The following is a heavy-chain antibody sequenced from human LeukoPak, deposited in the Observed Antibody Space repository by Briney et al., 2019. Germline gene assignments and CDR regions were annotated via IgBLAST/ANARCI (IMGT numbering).Heavy chain of an antibody. J-gene: IGHJ3*02. CDR3: ARDLFRYTIFGVVTNFPSAFDI. V-gene: IGHV1-18*04. CDR1: GYTFTGYY. CDR2: ISAYNGNT. Sequence: ASVKVSCKASGYTFTGYYMHWVRQAPGQGLEWMGWISAYNGNTKYAQKLQGRVTMNTDTSTSTAYMELRSLRSDDTAVYYCARDLFRYTIFGVVTNFPSAFDIWGQGTMVTVSS. D-gene: IGHD3-3*01.